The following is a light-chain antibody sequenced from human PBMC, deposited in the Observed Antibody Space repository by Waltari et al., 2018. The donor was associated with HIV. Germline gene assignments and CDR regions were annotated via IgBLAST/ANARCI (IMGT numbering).Light chain of an antibody. CDR2: RNN. CDR1: SSNIGSNY. Sequence: QSVLTQPPSASETPGQRVTISCSGSSSNIGSNYVYWYQHLPGTAPKLLIYRNNQRPSGVPDRFSGCKSGTSASLAISGLRSEDGADYYCAAWGDSLTSFVFGTGTKVTVL. V-gene: IGLV1-47*01. J-gene: IGLJ1*01. CDR3: AAWGDSLTSFV.